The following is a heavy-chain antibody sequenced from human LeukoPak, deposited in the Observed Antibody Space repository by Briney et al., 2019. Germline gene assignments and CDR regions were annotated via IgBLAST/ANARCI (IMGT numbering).Heavy chain of an antibody. CDR1: GYTFTSYD. V-gene: IGHV1-18*01. D-gene: IGHD4-17*01. CDR2: ISLYNGNK. J-gene: IGHJ5*02. Sequence: EASVKVSCKASGYTFTSYDISWVRQAPGQGLEWMGWISLYNGNKKYVEKFQDRVTLTTDTPTTIVYMELRSLRSDDTAVYYCARDRPYDYADNYFDTWGQGTLVTVSS. CDR3: ARDRPYDYADNYFDT.